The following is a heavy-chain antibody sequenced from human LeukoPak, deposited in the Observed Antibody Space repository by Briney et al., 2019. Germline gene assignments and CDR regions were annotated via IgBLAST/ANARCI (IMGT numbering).Heavy chain of an antibody. D-gene: IGHD6-13*01. CDR2: IVGSSST. J-gene: IGHJ4*02. CDR1: GFTFSNFA. Sequence: GGSLRPSCAASGFTFSNFAMTWVRQAPGKGLEWVSSIVGSSSTYYADSLKGRFTISRDNAKNSLYLQMNSLRAEDTAVYYCARIGAGSSRGYWGQGTLVTVSS. CDR3: ARIGAGSSRGY. V-gene: IGHV3-21*01.